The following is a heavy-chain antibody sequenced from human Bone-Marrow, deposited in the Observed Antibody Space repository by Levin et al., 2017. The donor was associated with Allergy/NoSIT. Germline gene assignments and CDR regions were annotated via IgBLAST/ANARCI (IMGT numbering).Heavy chain of an antibody. CDR2: MSSFINSV. CDR1: GFTFRSYG. J-gene: IGHJ6*01. V-gene: IGHV3-30*03. Sequence: GGSLRLSCEGSGFTFRSYGMHWVRQTPGHGLEWVAGMSSFINSVNYADPVKGRFTISRDNSRNTLYLDMNSLRPEDTAVYYCARFRGARIAIDYGMDGWGQGTGVTVSS. CDR3: ARFRGARIAIDYGMDG. D-gene: IGHD2-21*01.